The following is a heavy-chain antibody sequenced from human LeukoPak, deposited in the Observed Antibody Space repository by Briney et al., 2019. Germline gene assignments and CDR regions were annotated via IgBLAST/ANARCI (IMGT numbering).Heavy chain of an antibody. CDR3: ARDFRNDGWFDP. J-gene: IGHJ5*02. CDR2: IYYSGST. CDR1: GGSISSYY. Sequence: SETLSLTCTVSGGSISSYYWSWIRQPPGKGLEWIGYIYYSGSTNYNPSLKSRVTISVDTSKNQFSLNLSSVTAADTAVYYCARDFRNDGWFDPWGQGTLVTVSS. D-gene: IGHD1-1*01. V-gene: IGHV4-59*01.